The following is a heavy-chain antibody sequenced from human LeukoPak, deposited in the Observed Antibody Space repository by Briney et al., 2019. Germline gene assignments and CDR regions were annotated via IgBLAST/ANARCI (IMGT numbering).Heavy chain of an antibody. J-gene: IGHJ4*02. CDR2: ISSSGSTI. D-gene: IGHD3-10*01. CDR1: GFTFTSYA. V-gene: IGHV3-48*01. CDR3: ASNNYYGSANYYKVY. Sequence: GGSLRLSCAASGFTFTSYAMSWVRQAPGKGLEWVSYISSSGSTIYYADSVKGRFTISRDNSKNTLYLQMNSLRAEDTALYYCASNNYYGSANYYKVYWSQGTLVTVSS.